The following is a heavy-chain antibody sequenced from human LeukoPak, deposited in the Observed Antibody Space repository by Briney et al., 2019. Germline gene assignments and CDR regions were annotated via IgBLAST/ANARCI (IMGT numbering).Heavy chain of an antibody. CDR2: IWYDGSNK. CDR3: ATKGTPRWYGGTNWFDP. Sequence: GGSLRLSCAASGFTFSSYGMHWVRQAPGKGLEWVAVIWYDGSNKYYADSVKGRFTISRDNSKNTLYLQMNSLRAEDTAVYYCATKGTPRWYGGTNWFDPWGQGTLVTVSS. V-gene: IGHV3-33*01. D-gene: IGHD4-23*01. CDR1: GFTFSSYG. J-gene: IGHJ5*02.